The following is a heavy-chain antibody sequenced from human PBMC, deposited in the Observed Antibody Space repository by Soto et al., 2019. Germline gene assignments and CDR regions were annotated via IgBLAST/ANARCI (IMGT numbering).Heavy chain of an antibody. CDR2: INPNSGGT. J-gene: IGHJ2*01. CDR3: ARQFGGIAVAGTTVYWYFDL. Sequence: QVQLVQSGAEVKEPGASLMVSCKPSGYTFTAYYIHWVRQAPGQGLEWMGWINPNSGGTSYAQKFQGWVTMTRDTSINTAYMELSRLRSDDTAIYYCARQFGGIAVAGTTVYWYFDLWGRGTLVTVSS. D-gene: IGHD6-19*01. CDR1: GYTFTAYY. V-gene: IGHV1-2*04.